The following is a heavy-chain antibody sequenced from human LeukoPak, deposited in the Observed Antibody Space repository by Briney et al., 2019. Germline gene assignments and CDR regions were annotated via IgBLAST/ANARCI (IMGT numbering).Heavy chain of an antibody. CDR3: ARDSYGSGDNWFDP. CDR2: IYYSGST. Sequence: SETLSLTCTVSGGSISSYYWSWIRQPPGKGPEWIGYIYYSGSTNYNPSLKSRVTISVDTSKNQFSLKLSSVTAADTAVYYCARDSYGSGDNWFDPWGQGTLVTVSS. J-gene: IGHJ5*02. V-gene: IGHV4-59*01. D-gene: IGHD3-10*01. CDR1: GGSISSYY.